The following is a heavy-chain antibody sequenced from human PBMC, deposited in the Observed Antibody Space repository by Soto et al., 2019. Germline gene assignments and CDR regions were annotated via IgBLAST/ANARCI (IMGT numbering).Heavy chain of an antibody. Sequence: QVQLQQWGAGLLKPSETLSLTCAVYGGSFSGYYWIWIRQPPGKGLEWIGEINHSGSTNYNPSLKSRVTISVDTSKNQFSLKLSSVTAADTAVYYCARGTGTANLYYYYYYMDVWGKGTTVTVSS. V-gene: IGHV4-34*01. CDR2: INHSGST. CDR3: ARGTGTANLYYYYYYMDV. D-gene: IGHD3-9*01. J-gene: IGHJ6*03. CDR1: GGSFSGYY.